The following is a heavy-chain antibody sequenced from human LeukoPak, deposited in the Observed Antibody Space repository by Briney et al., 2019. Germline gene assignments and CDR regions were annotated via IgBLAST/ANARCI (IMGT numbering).Heavy chain of an antibody. CDR3: ARARGPHSSGWVFDY. CDR1: GFTFSSYW. V-gene: IGHV3-7*01. J-gene: IGHJ4*02. D-gene: IGHD6-25*01. Sequence: PGGSLRLSCAASGFTFSSYWMSWVRQAPGKGLEWVANIKQDGSEKYYVDSVKGRFIISRDNAKNSLYLQMNSLRAEDTAVYYCARARGPHSSGWVFDYWGQGTLVTVSS. CDR2: IKQDGSEK.